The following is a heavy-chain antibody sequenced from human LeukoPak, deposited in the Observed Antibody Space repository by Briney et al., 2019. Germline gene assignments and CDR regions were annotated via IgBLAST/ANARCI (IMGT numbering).Heavy chain of an antibody. CDR3: ANELRFLEWSSGGPDC. CDR1: GFTFSSYG. D-gene: IGHD3-3*01. CDR2: ISYDGSNK. V-gene: IGHV3-30*18. Sequence: GSLRLSCAASGFTFSSYGMHWVRQAPGKGLEWVAVISYDGSNKYYADSVKGRSTISRDNSKNTLYLQMNSLRAEDTAVYYCANELRFLEWSSGGPDCWGQGTLVTVSS. J-gene: IGHJ4*02.